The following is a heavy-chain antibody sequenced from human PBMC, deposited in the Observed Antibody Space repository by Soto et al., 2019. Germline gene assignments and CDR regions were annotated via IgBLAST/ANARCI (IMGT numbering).Heavy chain of an antibody. D-gene: IGHD6-13*01. J-gene: IGHJ4*02. CDR2: IWYDGSNK. V-gene: IGHV3-33*01. CDR1: GFTFSSYG. CDR3: ARVSLGIAAAGTWVLDY. Sequence: QVQLVESGGGVVQPGRSLRLSCAASGFTFSSYGMHWVRQAPGKGLEWVAVIWYDGSNKYYADSVKGRFTISRDNSKNTLYLQMNSLRAEDKAVYYCARVSLGIAAAGTWVLDYWGQGTLVSVSS.